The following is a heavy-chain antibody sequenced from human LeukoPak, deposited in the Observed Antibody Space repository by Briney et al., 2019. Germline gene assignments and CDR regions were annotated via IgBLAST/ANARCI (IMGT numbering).Heavy chain of an antibody. D-gene: IGHD5-18*01. Sequence: PSETLSLTCTVSGGSISSSSYYWGWIRQPPGKGLEWIGSIYYSGSTYYNPSLKSRVTISVDTSENQFSLKLSSVTAADTAVYYCARPLRGYRAFDIWGQGTMVTVSS. J-gene: IGHJ3*02. CDR3: ARPLRGYRAFDI. CDR1: GGSISSSSYY. V-gene: IGHV4-39*07. CDR2: IYYSGST.